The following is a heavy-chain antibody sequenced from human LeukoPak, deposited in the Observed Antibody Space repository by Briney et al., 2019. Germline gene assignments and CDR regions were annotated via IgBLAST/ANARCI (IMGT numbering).Heavy chain of an antibody. V-gene: IGHV3-30-3*01. D-gene: IGHD2-21*02. Sequence: GGSLRLSCAASGFTFSSYAMHWVRQAPGKGLEWVAVISYDGSNKYYADSVKGRFTISRDNSKNTLYLQMNSLRAEDTAVYYCARVQIAYCGGDCYPGAFDIWGQGTMVTVSS. CDR1: GFTFSSYA. CDR2: ISYDGSNK. CDR3: ARVQIAYCGGDCYPGAFDI. J-gene: IGHJ3*02.